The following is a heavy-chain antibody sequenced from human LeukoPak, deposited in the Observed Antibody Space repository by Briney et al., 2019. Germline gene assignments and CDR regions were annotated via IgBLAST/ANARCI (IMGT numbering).Heavy chain of an antibody. J-gene: IGHJ3*02. CDR1: GYSFTSYW. CDR2: IYPGDSDT. CDR3: ARQYYYDSSGYFGMGAFDI. D-gene: IGHD3-22*01. Sequence: GASLKISWKGSGYSFTSYWIGWVRPMPGKGLEWMGIIYPGDSDTRYSPSFQGQVTISADKSISTAYLQWSSLKASDTAMYYCARQYYYDSSGYFGMGAFDIWGQGTMVTVSS. V-gene: IGHV5-51*01.